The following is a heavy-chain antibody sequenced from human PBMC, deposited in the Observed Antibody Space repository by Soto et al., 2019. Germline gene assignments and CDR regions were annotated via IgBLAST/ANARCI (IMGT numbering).Heavy chain of an antibody. J-gene: IGHJ4*02. V-gene: IGHV4-31*03. CDR3: ARGIPVGATTIDY. CDR2: IYYSGST. D-gene: IGHD1-26*01. Sequence: QVQLQESGPGLVKPSQTLSLTCTVSGGSISSGGYYWTWIRQHPGKGLEWIGYIYYSGSTYYNPSLKSRVTISVDTSKNQFSLKLSSVTAADTAVYYCARGIPVGATTIDYWGQGTLVTVSS. CDR1: GGSISSGGYY.